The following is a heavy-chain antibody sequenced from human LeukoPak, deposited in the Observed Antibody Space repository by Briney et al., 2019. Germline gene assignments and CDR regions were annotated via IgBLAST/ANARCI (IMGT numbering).Heavy chain of an antibody. J-gene: IGHJ1*01. D-gene: IGHD3-22*01. CDR2: ISGGGGST. CDR1: GFTFSIYA. CDR3: AKAYYYDSSAYYSGRLLYFQH. V-gene: IGHV3-23*01. Sequence: PGGSLRLSCAASGFTFSIYAMSWVRQAPGKGLEWVSGISGGGGSTYYADSVKGRFTISRDNSKNTLYLQMNSLRAEDTAVYYCAKAYYYDSSAYYSGRLLYFQHWGQGTLVTVSS.